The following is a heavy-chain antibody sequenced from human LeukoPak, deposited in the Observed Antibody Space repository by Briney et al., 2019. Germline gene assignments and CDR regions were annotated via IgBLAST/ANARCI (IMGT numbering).Heavy chain of an antibody. CDR2: ITDNGGKT. CDR1: GFTFSSYA. D-gene: IGHD2-15*01. CDR3: AKGARVAAAYFGWFDP. V-gene: IGHV3-23*01. J-gene: IGHJ5*02. Sequence: HPGRSLRLSCAASGFTFSSYAMNWVRQAPGKGLEWVSAITDNGGKTFDADSVKGRFTISRDNSKNTLYLQMSSLRAEDSAVYYCAKGARVAAAYFGWFDPWGQGTLVTVSS.